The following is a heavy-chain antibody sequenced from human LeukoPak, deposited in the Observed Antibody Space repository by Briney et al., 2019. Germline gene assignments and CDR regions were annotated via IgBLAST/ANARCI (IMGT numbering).Heavy chain of an antibody. CDR2: IRSKAYGGTT. V-gene: IGHV3-49*04. J-gene: IGHJ4*02. CDR1: GFTFCDYA. Sequence: GGSLRLSCTASGFTFCDYAMSWVRQAPGKGLEWVGFIRSKAYGGTTEYAPSVKGRFTISRDDSKSIAYLQMNSLKTEHTAVYFCTRDIAAAGHWGQGTLVTVSS. D-gene: IGHD6-13*01. CDR3: TRDIAAAGH.